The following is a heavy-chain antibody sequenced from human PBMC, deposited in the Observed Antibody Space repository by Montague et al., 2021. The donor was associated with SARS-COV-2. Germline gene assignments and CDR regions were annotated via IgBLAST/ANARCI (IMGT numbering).Heavy chain of an antibody. Sequence: CAISGDSVSSSTVAWNWLRQSPSRGLEWLGRTYFRSSFYNDYALSVKSRLNIHTDLAKNQFSLQLTSVTPEDTAIYYCARQDTSGWLTFDYWGQGILVTVSS. D-gene: IGHD6-19*01. CDR3: ARQDTSGWLTFDY. J-gene: IGHJ4*02. CDR2: TYFRSSFYN. CDR1: GDSVSSSTVA. V-gene: IGHV6-1*01.